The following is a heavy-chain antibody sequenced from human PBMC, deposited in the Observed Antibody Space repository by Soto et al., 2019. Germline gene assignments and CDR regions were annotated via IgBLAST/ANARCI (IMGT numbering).Heavy chain of an antibody. J-gene: IGHJ4*02. D-gene: IGHD3-10*01. Sequence: GGSLRLSCAGTGFTFSSFGMHWVRQAPGKGLDWVAVISSDGTTKYYADSVKGRFAISRDNSENTLYLQMNSVRVEDTAVYYCTREIASGYWGQGTMVTVSS. CDR1: GFTFSSFG. CDR3: TREIASGY. V-gene: IGHV3-30*03. CDR2: ISSDGTTK.